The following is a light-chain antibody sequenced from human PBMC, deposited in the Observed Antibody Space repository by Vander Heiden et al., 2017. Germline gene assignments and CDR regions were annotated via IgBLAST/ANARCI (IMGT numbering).Light chain of an antibody. Sequence: DIQLTQSPSSLSASVGDKVTITCRAGQRISKFLNWYQQKPGEAPKLLISSASTLQSGVPSRCSGSGSGTDFTRTINNQQPEDGATYHCHQTYSAHTFGQGTRLEIK. CDR1: QRISKF. V-gene: IGKV1-39*01. CDR3: HQTYSAHT. J-gene: IGKJ2*01. CDR2: SAS.